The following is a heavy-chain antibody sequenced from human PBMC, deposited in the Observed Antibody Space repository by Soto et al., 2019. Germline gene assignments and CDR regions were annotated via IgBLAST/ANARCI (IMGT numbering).Heavy chain of an antibody. D-gene: IGHD2-8*02. Sequence: ASVKVSCKASGYTFTSYAIHWVRQAPGQRLEWMGWINAGNGNTKYSQKFQGRVTITRDTSASTAYMELSSLRSEDTAVYYCARERQLLGDAFDIWGQGTMVTVSS. CDR3: ARERQLLGDAFDI. J-gene: IGHJ3*02. CDR1: GYTFTSYA. V-gene: IGHV1-3*01. CDR2: INAGNGNT.